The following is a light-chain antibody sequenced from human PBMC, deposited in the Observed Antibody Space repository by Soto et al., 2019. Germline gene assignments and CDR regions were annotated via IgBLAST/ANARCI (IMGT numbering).Light chain of an antibody. J-gene: IGLJ2*01. CDR3: SSYTSRSTLGV. V-gene: IGLV2-14*03. Sequence: QSALTQPASVSGSPGQSITISCTGAYSDIGGYNYVSWYQQHPGKAPKLMIYDVTNRPSGVSYRFAGSKSGNTASLTISGLQAEDEADYDCSSYTSRSTLGVFGGGTKLTVL. CDR2: DVT. CDR1: YSDIGGYNY.